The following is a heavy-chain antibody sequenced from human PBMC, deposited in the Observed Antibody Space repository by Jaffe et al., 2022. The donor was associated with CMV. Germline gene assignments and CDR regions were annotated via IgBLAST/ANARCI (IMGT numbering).Heavy chain of an antibody. CDR1: GFTFSSYA. Sequence: EVQLVESGGGLVQPGGSLRLSCAASGFTFSSYAMHWVRQAPGKGLEYVSAISSNGGSTYYANSVKGRFTISRDNSKNTLYLQMGSLRAEDMAVYYCARDGPGDRYCSSTSCYGSFDYWGQGTLVTVSS. J-gene: IGHJ4*02. CDR2: ISSNGGST. D-gene: IGHD2-2*01. V-gene: IGHV3-64*01. CDR3: ARDGPGDRYCSSTSCYGSFDY.